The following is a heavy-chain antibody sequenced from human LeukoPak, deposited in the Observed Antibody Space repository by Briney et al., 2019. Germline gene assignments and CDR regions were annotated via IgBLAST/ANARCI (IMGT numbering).Heavy chain of an antibody. Sequence: SETLSLTCAVYGGSFSGYYWSWIRQPPGKGLEWIGEINHSGSTNYNPYLKSRVTITVDTDKNQFSLKLSSVNAADTAVYYCARRGGIVYYNLYYYMDVWGKGTTVTVSS. J-gene: IGHJ6*03. V-gene: IGHV4-34*01. CDR3: ARRGGIVYYNLYYYMDV. CDR1: GGSFSGYY. D-gene: IGHD3-10*01. CDR2: INHSGST.